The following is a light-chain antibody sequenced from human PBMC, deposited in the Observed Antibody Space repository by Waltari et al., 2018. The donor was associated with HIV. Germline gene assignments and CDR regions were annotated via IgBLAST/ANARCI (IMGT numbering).Light chain of an antibody. J-gene: IGLJ3*02. CDR1: SRDVGTYNL. V-gene: IGLV2-23*02. CDR3: CSYAGSTNWV. Sequence: QSALTQPASVSGSPGQSITISCTGTSRDVGTYNLVSWYQQRPGKAPKLIISEVSQRPAGVSNHFSGSKSANTASLTISGLQAEDEADYYCCSYAGSTNWVFGGGTKLTVL. CDR2: EVS.